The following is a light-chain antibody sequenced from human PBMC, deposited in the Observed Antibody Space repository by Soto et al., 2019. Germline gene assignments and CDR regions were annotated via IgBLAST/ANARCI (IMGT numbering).Light chain of an antibody. J-gene: IGKJ1*01. CDR3: QQYGSSPRT. Sequence: EIVLTQSPGTLSLSPGERATLSCRASQNVASSYLAWYQQKPGQAPRLLIYGSSIRGAGIPDRFSGSGSGTDFTLTISRLDPEDVGVYFCQQYGSSPRTFGKGTKVDIK. V-gene: IGKV3-20*01. CDR2: GSS. CDR1: QNVASSY.